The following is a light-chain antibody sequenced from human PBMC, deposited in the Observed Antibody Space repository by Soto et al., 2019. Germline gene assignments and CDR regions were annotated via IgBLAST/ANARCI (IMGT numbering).Light chain of an antibody. Sequence: AIRMTQSPYSFSASTGDRVTITCRASQGISSHLAWYQVKPGKDTRLLIYTASYLESEVQSSFSGSGSGTDFTLTISSLQSEDFATYYCQQYDAYPLTFGGGTKVEIK. CDR3: QQYDAYPLT. CDR2: TAS. CDR1: QGISSH. J-gene: IGKJ4*01. V-gene: IGKV1-8*01.